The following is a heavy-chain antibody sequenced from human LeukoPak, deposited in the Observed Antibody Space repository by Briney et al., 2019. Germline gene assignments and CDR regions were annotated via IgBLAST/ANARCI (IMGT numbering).Heavy chain of an antibody. Sequence: SETLSLTCAVYGGSFSGYYWSWIRQPPGKGLEWIGEINHSGSTNYNPSLTSRVTISVDTSKNQFSLKLSSVTAADTAVYYCARVSRTVTTSPHYYYYGMDIWGKGTTVTVSS. D-gene: IGHD4-17*01. V-gene: IGHV4-34*01. CDR1: GGSFSGYY. CDR3: ARVSRTVTTSPHYYYYGMDI. J-gene: IGHJ6*04. CDR2: INHSGST.